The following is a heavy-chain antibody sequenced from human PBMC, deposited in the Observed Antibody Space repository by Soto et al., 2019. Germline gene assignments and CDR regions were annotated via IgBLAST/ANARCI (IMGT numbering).Heavy chain of an antibody. Sequence: QLQLQESGPGLVKPSETLSLTCTVSGGSISSSSYYWGWIRQPPGKGLEWIGSIYYSGSTYYNPSRKSRVTLYGDPSTSHSSRNTGSVTAADTAVDYCAGRSVAAAGRCCFVPWGQGTLVTVSS. V-gene: IGHV4-39*02. J-gene: IGHJ5*02. CDR1: GGSISSSSYY. CDR3: AGRSVAAAGRCCFVP. D-gene: IGHD6-13*01. CDR2: IYYSGST.